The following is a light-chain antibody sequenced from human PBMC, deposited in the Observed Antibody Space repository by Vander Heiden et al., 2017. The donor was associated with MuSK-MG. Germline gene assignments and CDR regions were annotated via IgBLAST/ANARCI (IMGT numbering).Light chain of an antibody. V-gene: IGKV3-15*01. CDR3: QQYKNWLTWT. J-gene: IGKJ1*01. CDR2: GAS. CDR1: QSVSSN. Sequence: EIVMTQSPATLSMSPGERATLSCRASQSVSSNLAWYQQKPGQAPRLLIYGASTRATGIPARFSGSGYGTEFTLTISSRQSEDFAVYYCQQYKNWLTWTFGQGTKVEIK.